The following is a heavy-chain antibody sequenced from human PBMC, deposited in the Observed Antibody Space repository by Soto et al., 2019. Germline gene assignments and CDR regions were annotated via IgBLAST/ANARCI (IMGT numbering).Heavy chain of an antibody. J-gene: IGHJ1*01. CDR2: ISGSGGST. CDR1: GFTFSSYA. Sequence: PGGSLRLSCAASGFTFSSYAMSWVRQAPGKGLEWVSAISGSGGSTYYADSVKGRFTISRDNSKNTLYLQMNSLRAEDTAVYYCATTKDYYDSSGYWRLSGYFQHWGQGTLVTVSS. V-gene: IGHV3-23*01. D-gene: IGHD3-22*01. CDR3: ATTKDYYDSSGYWRLSGYFQH.